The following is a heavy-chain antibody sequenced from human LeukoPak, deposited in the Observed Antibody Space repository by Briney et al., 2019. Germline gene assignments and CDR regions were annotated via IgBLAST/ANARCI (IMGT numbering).Heavy chain of an antibody. Sequence: GRSLRLSCVASGFTFSSYGMHWVRQAPGKGLEWVANIKQDGSEKNYVDSVKGRFIIFRDNAKNSLYLQMNTLRADDTAVYYCARDGFGTGSNWGQGTLVTVSS. J-gene: IGHJ4*02. CDR2: IKQDGSEK. CDR1: GFTFSSYG. V-gene: IGHV3-7*03. D-gene: IGHD3-16*01. CDR3: ARDGFGTGSN.